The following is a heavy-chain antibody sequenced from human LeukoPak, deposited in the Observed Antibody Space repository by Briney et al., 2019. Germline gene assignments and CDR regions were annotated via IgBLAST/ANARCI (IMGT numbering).Heavy chain of an antibody. D-gene: IGHD6-19*01. CDR1: GFTFSSYS. V-gene: IGHV3-21*04. Sequence: GSLRLSCAASGFTFSSYSMNWVRQAPGKGLEWVSSISSSSSYIYYADSVKGRFTISRDNAKNSLYLQMNSLRAEDTALYYCAKSVAGLPDAFDIWGQGTMVTVSS. CDR2: ISSSSSYI. CDR3: AKSVAGLPDAFDI. J-gene: IGHJ3*02.